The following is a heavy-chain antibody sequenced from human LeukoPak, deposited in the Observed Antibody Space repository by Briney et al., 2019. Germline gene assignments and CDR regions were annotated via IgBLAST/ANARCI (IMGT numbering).Heavy chain of an antibody. V-gene: IGHV3-23*01. Sequence: GGSLRLSCAASGFTFSTYAMSWVCQAPGKGLNWVSTITGSGGTTYYADSVKGRFTISRDNSKNTLFLQMHSLRAEDTAIYYCAKHATEGGSSTTSSWDYWGQGTLVTVSS. CDR3: AKHATEGGSSTTSSWDY. D-gene: IGHD2-2*01. J-gene: IGHJ4*02. CDR1: GFTFSTYA. CDR2: ITGSGGTT.